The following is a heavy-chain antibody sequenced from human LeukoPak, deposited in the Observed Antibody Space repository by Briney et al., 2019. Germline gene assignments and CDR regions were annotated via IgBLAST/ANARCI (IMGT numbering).Heavy chain of an antibody. V-gene: IGHV3-23*01. Sequence: GGSLRLSCVASGFTFRNYAMSWVRQIPGKGLEWVSGISAGGSRTYYSDSVKGRFTISRDNSKNTLYLQMNSLRAEDTAVYYCAKRIQSAMATGYWGQGTLVTVSS. CDR3: AKRIQSAMATGY. CDR2: ISAGGSRT. CDR1: GFTFRNYA. D-gene: IGHD5-18*01. J-gene: IGHJ4*02.